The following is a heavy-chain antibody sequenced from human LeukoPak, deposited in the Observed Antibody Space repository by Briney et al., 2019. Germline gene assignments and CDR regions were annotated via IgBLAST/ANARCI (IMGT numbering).Heavy chain of an antibody. V-gene: IGHV3-23*01. Sequence: GGSLRLSCAASGFTFSSYAMSWVRQAPGKGLEWVSAISGSGGSTYYADSVKGRFTISRDNAKNSLYLQMNSLRDEDTAVYYCARVRSAQQRVTEKWYFFDYWGQGTLVTVSS. CDR1: GFTFSSYA. J-gene: IGHJ4*02. CDR3: ARVRSAQQRVTEKWYFFDY. D-gene: IGHD6-13*01. CDR2: ISGSGGST.